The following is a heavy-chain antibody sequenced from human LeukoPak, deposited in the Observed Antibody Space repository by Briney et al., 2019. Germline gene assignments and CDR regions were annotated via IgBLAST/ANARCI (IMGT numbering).Heavy chain of an antibody. CDR1: GYTFTSYY. D-gene: IGHD3-9*01. CDR2: INPSGGST. Sequence: ASVKVSCKASGYTFTSYYMHWVRQAPGQGLEWMGIINPSGGSTSYAQKFQGRVTMTRDTSTSTVYMELSSLRSEDTAVYYCARDPATLRYFDWLSNHDAFDIWGQGTMVTVSS. CDR3: ARDPATLRYFDWLSNHDAFDI. J-gene: IGHJ3*02. V-gene: IGHV1-46*01.